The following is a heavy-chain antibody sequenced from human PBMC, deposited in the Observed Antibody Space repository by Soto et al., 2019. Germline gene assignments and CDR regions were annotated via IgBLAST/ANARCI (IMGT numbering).Heavy chain of an antibody. V-gene: IGHV4-59*08. J-gene: IGHJ6*02. CDR2: IYYSGST. D-gene: IGHD1-26*01. CDR1: GGSISSYY. CDR3: ARQVARSGSYSYYYYGMDV. Sequence: QVQLQESGPGLVKPSETLSLTCTVSGGSISSYYWSWIRQPPGKGLEWIGYIYYSGSTNYNPSLKSRVTISVDTAKTQFSLKLSSVTAADTAVYYCARQVARSGSYSYYYYGMDVWGQGTTVTVSS.